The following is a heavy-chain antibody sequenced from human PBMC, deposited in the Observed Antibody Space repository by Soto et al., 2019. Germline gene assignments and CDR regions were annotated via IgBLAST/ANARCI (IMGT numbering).Heavy chain of an antibody. D-gene: IGHD3-22*01. Sequence: GASVKLSCKASGYTFTGYYMHWVRQAPGQGLEWMGWINPNSGGTNYAQKFQGWVTMTRDTSISTAYMELSRLRSDDTAVYYCARRRGNYYDSSGYFDYWGQGTLVTVSS. CDR2: INPNSGGT. J-gene: IGHJ4*02. CDR3: ARRRGNYYDSSGYFDY. CDR1: GYTFTGYY. V-gene: IGHV1-2*04.